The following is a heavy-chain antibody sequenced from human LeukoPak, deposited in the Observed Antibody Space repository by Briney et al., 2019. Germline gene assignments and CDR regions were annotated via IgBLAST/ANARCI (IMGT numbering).Heavy chain of an antibody. Sequence: PSETLSLTCSVSNGSINNYYWGWIRQPAGKGLEWIGRIHISGITNYNPSLKSRVTILADKSKNQVSLKLSSVTAADTAVYFCARLLSGWYLDNWGQGTLVTVSS. CDR1: NGSINNYY. CDR2: IHISGIT. CDR3: ARLLSGWYLDN. J-gene: IGHJ4*02. D-gene: IGHD6-19*01. V-gene: IGHV4-4*07.